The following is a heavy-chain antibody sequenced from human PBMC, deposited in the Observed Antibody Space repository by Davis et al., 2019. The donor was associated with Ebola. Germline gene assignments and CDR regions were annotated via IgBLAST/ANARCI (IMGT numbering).Heavy chain of an antibody. J-gene: IGHJ5*02. CDR2: IYYSGST. CDR1: GGSISSSSYY. V-gene: IGHV4-39*01. CDR3: ARSRPPRDAFGVVNLWFDP. Sequence: PSETLSLTCTVSGGSISSSSYYWGWIRQPPGKGLEWIGSIYYSGSTYYNPSLKSRVTISVDTSKNQFSLKLSSVTAADTAVYYCARSRPPRDAFGVVNLWFDPWGQGTLVTVSS. D-gene: IGHD3-3*01.